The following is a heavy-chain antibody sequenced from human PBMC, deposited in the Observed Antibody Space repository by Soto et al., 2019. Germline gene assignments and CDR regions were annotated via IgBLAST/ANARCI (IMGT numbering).Heavy chain of an antibody. CDR3: ARFRGYGYYNF. CDR1: GFTLRDYY. V-gene: IGHV3-11*01. Sequence: QVQLVESGGGLVKPGGSLRLSCAASGFTLRDYYMTWIRQAPGKGLEWVSDISISGTTIHYADSVRGRFTISRDNAKNSLWLQMNTLRAEDTAVYYCARFRGYGYYNFWGQGTLVTVSS. J-gene: IGHJ4*02. D-gene: IGHD3-9*01. CDR2: ISISGTTI.